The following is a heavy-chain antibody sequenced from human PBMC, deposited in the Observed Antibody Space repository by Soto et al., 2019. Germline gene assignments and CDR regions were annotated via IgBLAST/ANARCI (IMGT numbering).Heavy chain of an antibody. CDR2: IFYSGST. Sequence: QVQLQESGPGLVKPSETLSLTCTVSGGSISSYYWSWIRQPPGKGLEWIGSIFYSGSTSYNPSLKSRVTISIDTSHYHFSLKHNSATAADTAVYYCASMIGDPVLSFDFGGQGTVVAVSS. CDR1: GGSISSYY. J-gene: IGHJ4*02. V-gene: IGHV4-59*01. D-gene: IGHD3-10*02. CDR3: ASMIGDPVLSFDF.